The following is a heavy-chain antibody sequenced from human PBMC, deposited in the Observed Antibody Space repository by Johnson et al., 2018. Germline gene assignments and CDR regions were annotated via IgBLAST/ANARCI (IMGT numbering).Heavy chain of an antibody. V-gene: IGHV3-21*01. Sequence: VQLVQSGGGLVKPGGSLRLSCAASGFTFSSYSMNWVRQAPGKGLEWVSSISRSSSYIYYADSVKGRFTISRDNAKNSLYLQMNSLRAEDTAVYYCATGGGYCSSTSCYNYYYMDVWGKGTTVTVSS. D-gene: IGHD2-2*02. CDR2: ISRSSSYI. CDR3: ATGGGYCSSTSCYNYYYMDV. CDR1: GFTFSSYS. J-gene: IGHJ6*03.